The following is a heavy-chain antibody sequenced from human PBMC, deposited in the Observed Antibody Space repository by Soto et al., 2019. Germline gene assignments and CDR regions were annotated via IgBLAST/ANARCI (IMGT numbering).Heavy chain of an antibody. CDR1: GCSISSYY. D-gene: IGHD5-18*01. J-gene: IGHJ4*02. CDR3: ARGYSAGGINY. Sequence: PXETLSLTCSVSGCSISSYYWSWIRQPPGKGLDWMGYINYSGSTNYNPSLKSRVTISIDMAKNQFSLKLNSVTAADTAVYYCARGYSAGGINYWGQGTLVTVSS. CDR2: INYSGST. V-gene: IGHV4-59*01.